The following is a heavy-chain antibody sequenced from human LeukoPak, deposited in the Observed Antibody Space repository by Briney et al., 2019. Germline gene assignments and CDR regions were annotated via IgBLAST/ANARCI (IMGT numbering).Heavy chain of an antibody. D-gene: IGHD3-3*01. CDR2: ISTSNNYI. V-gene: IGHV3-21*01. J-gene: IGHJ4*02. Sequence: PGGSLRLSCVVSGFTFSSYNMNWVRQAPGKGLEWVSSISTSNNYIYYADSVTGRFTISRDNAKNSLYLQMNSLRAEDTAVYYCARLREIPVFGVVTKSTSYFDYWGQGTLVTVSS. CDR3: ARLREIPVFGVVTKSTSYFDY. CDR1: GFTFSSYN.